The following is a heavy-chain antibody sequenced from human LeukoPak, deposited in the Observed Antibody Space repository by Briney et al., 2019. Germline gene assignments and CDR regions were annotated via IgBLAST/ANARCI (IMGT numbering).Heavy chain of an antibody. Sequence: GGPLRLPCAASGFPFEYYGMIGVRQAPGKGREGVFGNYWWGDSTGYADSVKGRFTISRDNAKNSLYLQMNSLRAEDTALYHCARVTIFGVVIRYFDYWGQGTLVTVSS. CDR2: NYWWGDST. CDR3: ARVTIFGVVIRYFDY. CDR1: GFPFEYYG. D-gene: IGHD3-3*01. V-gene: IGHV3-20*01. J-gene: IGHJ4*02.